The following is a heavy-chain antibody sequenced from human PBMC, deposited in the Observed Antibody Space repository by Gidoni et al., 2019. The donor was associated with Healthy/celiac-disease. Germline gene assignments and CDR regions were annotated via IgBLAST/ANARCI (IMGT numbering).Heavy chain of an antibody. D-gene: IGHD6-6*01. Sequence: QLQLQESGPGLVKPSETLSLTCTVSGGSISSSSYYWGWIRQPPGKGLEWIGSIYYSGSTYYNPSLKSRVTISVDTSNNQFSLKLSSVTAADTAVYYCARDRPEGYSSSLFFTRSDYWGQGTLVTVSS. CDR3: ARDRPEGYSSSLFFTRSDY. CDR1: GGSISSSSYY. J-gene: IGHJ4*02. CDR2: IYYSGST. V-gene: IGHV4-39*07.